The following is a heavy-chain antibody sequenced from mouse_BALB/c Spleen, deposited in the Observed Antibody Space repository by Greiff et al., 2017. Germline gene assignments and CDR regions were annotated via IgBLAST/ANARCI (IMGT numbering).Heavy chain of an antibody. CDR1: GYSITSGYY. J-gene: IGHJ3*01. Sequence: ESGPGLVKPSQSLSLTCSVTGYSITSGYYWNWIRQFPGNKLEWMGYISYDGSNYYNPSLKNRISITRITSKNQFFLKLNSVTTEDTATYYCAREITTVPWFAYWGQGTLVTVSA. CDR2: ISYDGSN. CDR3: AREITTVPWFAY. V-gene: IGHV3-6*02. D-gene: IGHD1-1*01.